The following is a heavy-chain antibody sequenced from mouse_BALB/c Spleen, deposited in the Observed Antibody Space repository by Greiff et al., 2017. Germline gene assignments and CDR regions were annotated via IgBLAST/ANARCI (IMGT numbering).Heavy chain of an antibody. CDR2: ISDGGSYT. CDR1: GFTFSDYY. J-gene: IGHJ3*01. D-gene: IGHD2-2*01. V-gene: IGHV5-4*02. Sequence: EVMLVESGGGLVKPGGSLKLSCAASGFTFSDYYMYWVRQTPEKRLEWVATISDGGSYTYYPDSVKGRFTISRDNAKNNLYLQMSSLKSEDTAMYYCAREDNGYLFGYSGQGALVTVSA. CDR3: AREDNGYLFGY.